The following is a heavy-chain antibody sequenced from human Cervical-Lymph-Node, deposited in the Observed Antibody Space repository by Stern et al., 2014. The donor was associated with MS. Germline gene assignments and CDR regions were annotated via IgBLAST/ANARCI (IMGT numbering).Heavy chain of an antibody. CDR2: IFHSGDS. J-gene: IGHJ4*02. Sequence: QLQMQESGPGLVKPSGTLSLTCTVSGASLSGVTWWTWVRQPPGKGLEWTGEIFHSGDSNYNPSLRSRVVMLVDSSKSQFSLQLTSVTAADTAVYYCARGGGTDSPTYDYWGQGTLVTVS. D-gene: IGHD3-16*01. V-gene: IGHV4-4*02. CDR1: GASLSGVTW. CDR3: ARGGGTDSPTYDY.